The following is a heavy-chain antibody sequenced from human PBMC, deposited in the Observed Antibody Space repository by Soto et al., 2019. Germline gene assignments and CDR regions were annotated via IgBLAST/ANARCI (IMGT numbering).Heavy chain of an antibody. CDR2: INPNSGAT. Sequence: QVHLLQPGAEVKKPGASVKVSCKASGYTFTDFFIHWVRQVPGQGLGWMGWINPNSGATEYAHNRVTMTRDTFISTVYLQLSRLTFDDTAVYYCARLGYQKHLRAGFDMLGPGTLVTVSS. CDR1: GYTFTDFF. D-gene: IGHD6-13*01. J-gene: IGHJ3*02. V-gene: IGHV1-2*02. CDR3: ARLGYQKHLRAGFDM.